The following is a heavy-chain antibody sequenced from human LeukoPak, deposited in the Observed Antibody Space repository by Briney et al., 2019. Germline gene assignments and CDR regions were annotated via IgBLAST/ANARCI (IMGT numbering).Heavy chain of an antibody. CDR1: GYTFTGYY. CDR2: INPNSGGT. CDR3: ARGKGFYYDSSGSFDY. D-gene: IGHD3-22*01. V-gene: IGHV1-2*04. J-gene: IGHJ4*02. Sequence: ASVTVSCKASGYTFTGYYMHWVRQAAGQGLEWMGWINPNSGGTNYAQKFQGWVTMTRDTSISTAYMELSRLRSDDTAVYYCARGKGFYYDSSGSFDYWGQGTLVTVSS.